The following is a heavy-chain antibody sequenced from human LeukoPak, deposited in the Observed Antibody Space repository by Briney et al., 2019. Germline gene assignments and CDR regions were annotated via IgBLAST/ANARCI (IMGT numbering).Heavy chain of an antibody. Sequence: GGSLRLSCAASGFTFDDYAMHWVRQAPGKGLEWVSGISWNSGSIGYADSVKGRFTISRDNAKNSLYLQMNSLRAEDTALYYCARDSIDYYDSSGYHEPFDYWGQGTLVTVSS. CDR2: ISWNSGSI. V-gene: IGHV3-9*01. J-gene: IGHJ4*02. D-gene: IGHD3-22*01. CDR3: ARDSIDYYDSSGYHEPFDY. CDR1: GFTFDDYA.